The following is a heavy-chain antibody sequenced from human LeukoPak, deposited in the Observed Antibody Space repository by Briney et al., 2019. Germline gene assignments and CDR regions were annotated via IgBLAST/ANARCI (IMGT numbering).Heavy chain of an antibody. CDR1: GFTFSDYY. CDR3: ARVWSITAAFDY. D-gene: IGHD6-13*01. CDR2: ISSSSTI. V-gene: IGHV3-69-1*01. J-gene: IGHJ4*02. Sequence: GGSLRLSCAASGFTFSDYYMSWIRQAPGKGLEWVSYISSSSTIYYADSVKGRFTISRDNAKNSLYLQMNSLRAEDTAVYYCARVWSITAAFDYWGQGTLVTVSS.